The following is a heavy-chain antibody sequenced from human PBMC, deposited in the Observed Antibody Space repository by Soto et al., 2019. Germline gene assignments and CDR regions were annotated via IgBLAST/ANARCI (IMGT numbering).Heavy chain of an antibody. D-gene: IGHD3-10*01. CDR2: ISSSGSSI. CDR3: ARVRFGEWGYAMDV. Sequence: QVQLVESGGGLVKPGGSLRLSCAASGLTFSDCYMNWIRQAPGKGLEWVSYISSSGSSINYAGSVKGRFTISRDNAKNSLYLQMNRLRAEDTSMYSSARVRFGEWGYAMDVWGQGTTVTVSS. CDR1: GLTFSDCY. J-gene: IGHJ6*02. V-gene: IGHV3-11*01.